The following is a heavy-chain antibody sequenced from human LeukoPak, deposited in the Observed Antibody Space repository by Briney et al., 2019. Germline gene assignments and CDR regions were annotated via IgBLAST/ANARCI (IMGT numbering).Heavy chain of an antibody. Sequence: GSLRLSCAASGFTFSSYAMSWVRQAPGKGLEWVSAISGSGGSTCYADSVKGRFTISRDNSKNTLYLQMNSLRAEDTAVYYCAKDGDILTGNFDYWGQGTLVTVSS. CDR2: ISGSGGST. J-gene: IGHJ4*02. V-gene: IGHV3-23*01. D-gene: IGHD3-9*01. CDR3: AKDGDILTGNFDY. CDR1: GFTFSSYA.